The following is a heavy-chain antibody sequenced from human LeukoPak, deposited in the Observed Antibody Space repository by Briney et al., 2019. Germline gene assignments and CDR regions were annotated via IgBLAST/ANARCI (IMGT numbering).Heavy chain of an antibody. Sequence: GGSLRPSCAASGFTFSTYAMTWVRQAPGKGLEWLSAISDSGSNTYYAESVKGRFTISRDNSKNTVYLQINSLRAEDTAVYYCARESTYIWGQGTMVTVSS. CDR2: ISDSGSNT. J-gene: IGHJ3*02. CDR3: ARESTYI. CDR1: GFTFSTYA. V-gene: IGHV3-23*01.